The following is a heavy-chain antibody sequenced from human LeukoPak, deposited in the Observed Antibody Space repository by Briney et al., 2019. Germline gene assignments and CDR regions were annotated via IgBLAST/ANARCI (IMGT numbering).Heavy chain of an antibody. CDR2: INPSGAGT. V-gene: IGHV1-46*01. CDR1: GYTFTSYY. J-gene: IGHJ4*02. D-gene: IGHD2-15*01. Sequence: ASVKVSCKTSGYTFTSYYIHWVRHAPGQGLEWMGRINPSGAGTHYAQKSQGRVTVTRDTSTSTVYMELNSLRSDDTAVYYGAREEDGGYFDYWGQGTLVTVSS. CDR3: AREEDGGYFDY.